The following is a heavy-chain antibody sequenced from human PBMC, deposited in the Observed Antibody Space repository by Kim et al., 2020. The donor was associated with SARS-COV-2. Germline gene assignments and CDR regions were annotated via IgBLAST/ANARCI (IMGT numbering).Heavy chain of an antibody. Sequence: SETLSLTCTVSGGSISSYYWSWIRQPPGKGLEWIGYIYYSGSTNYNPSLKSRVTISVDTSKNQFSLKLSSVTAADTAVYYCASLGMVRGRSSDYWGQGTLVTVSS. CDR3: ASLGMVRGRSSDY. V-gene: IGHV4-59*13. CDR1: GGSISSYY. J-gene: IGHJ4*02. CDR2: IYYSGST. D-gene: IGHD3-10*01.